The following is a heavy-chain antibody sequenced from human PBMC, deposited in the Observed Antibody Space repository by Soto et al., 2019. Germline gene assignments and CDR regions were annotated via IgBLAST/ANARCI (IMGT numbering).Heavy chain of an antibody. Sequence: KPSETLSLTCTVSGASISSSRYKWGWIRQPPGKGLEWIGGIDNSGNTYYNPSLNSRVTISGDTSKNQLSLKLTSVTGAGTAVYYCVSPDLFRFDYWGQGILVTVSS. CDR1: GASISSSRYK. CDR3: VSPDLFRFDY. J-gene: IGHJ4*02. V-gene: IGHV4-39*01. CDR2: IDNSGNT. D-gene: IGHD3-3*01.